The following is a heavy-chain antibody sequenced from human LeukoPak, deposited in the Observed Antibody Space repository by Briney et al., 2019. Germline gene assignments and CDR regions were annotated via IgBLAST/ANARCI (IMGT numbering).Heavy chain of an antibody. CDR2: IGGSGTRT. D-gene: IGHD3-3*01. CDR3: AKTDRTGALGRFRMRSDAFDV. V-gene: IGHV3-23*01. CDR1: GFTFTTYG. J-gene: IGHJ3*01. Sequence: GGSLRLSCSASGFTFTTYGMNWVRQAPGKGLEWVSGIGGSGTRTYYADSVKGRFTISRDNSKNTLYLQIDSLRAEDTAVYYCAKTDRTGALGRFRMRSDAFDVWGQGTMVTVSS.